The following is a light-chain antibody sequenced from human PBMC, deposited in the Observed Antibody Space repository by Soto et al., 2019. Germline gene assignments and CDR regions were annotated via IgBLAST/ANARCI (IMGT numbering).Light chain of an antibody. CDR2: DVS. J-gene: IGLJ1*01. CDR3: CSYADNYSYV. V-gene: IGLV2-11*01. Sequence: QSVLTQPRSVSGSPGQSVTISCTGTSSDVGAYNYVSWYQQHPGKAPKLMTYDVSKRPSGVPDRFSGSKSGNTASPTISGLQAEDEADYYCCSYADNYSYVFGTGTKVTAL. CDR1: SSDVGAYNY.